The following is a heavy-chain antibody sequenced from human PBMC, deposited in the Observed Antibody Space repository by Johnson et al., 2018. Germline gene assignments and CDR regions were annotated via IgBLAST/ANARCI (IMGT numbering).Heavy chain of an antibody. V-gene: IGHV3-48*01. CDR1: VFTLSSPG. CDR2: ISRSTTFV. Sequence: VQLVESGGGLVHPGGSLRLSCAASVFTLSSPGMNWVRQAPGKGLEWISYISRSTTFVFYADSVRGRFTISRDCAENSLFLQMNSRRPEDTAVYYCVVDRDYGCYIWGQGTMVTVSS. CDR3: VVDRDYGCYI. J-gene: IGHJ3*02. D-gene: IGHD3-10*01.